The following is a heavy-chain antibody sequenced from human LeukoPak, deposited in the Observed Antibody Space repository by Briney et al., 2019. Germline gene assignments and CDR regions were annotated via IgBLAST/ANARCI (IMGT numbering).Heavy chain of an antibody. CDR3: ARERRGKANWFDP. J-gene: IGHJ5*02. Sequence: QPGRSLRLSCAASGFTFSSYAMHWVRQPPGKGLEWVAVISYDGSNKYYADSVKGRFTISRDNSKNTLYLQMNSLRAEDTAVYYCARERRGKANWFDPWGQGTLVTVSS. CDR2: ISYDGSNK. D-gene: IGHD3-10*01. V-gene: IGHV3-30*04. CDR1: GFTFSSYA.